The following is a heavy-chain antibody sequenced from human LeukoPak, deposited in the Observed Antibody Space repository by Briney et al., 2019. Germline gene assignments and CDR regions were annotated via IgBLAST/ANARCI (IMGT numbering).Heavy chain of an antibody. V-gene: IGHV2-5*02. Sequence: SGPTLVNPTQTLTLTCTFSGFSLSTSGVGVGWIRQPPGKALEWPALVYWDDDKRYSPSLKSRLTITKDTSKNQVVLIMTNMDPVDTATYHCAHRPPYCSGGSCGAFDIWGQGTMVTVSS. CDR2: VYWDDDK. D-gene: IGHD2-15*01. J-gene: IGHJ3*02. CDR3: AHRPPYCSGGSCGAFDI. CDR1: GFSLSTSGVG.